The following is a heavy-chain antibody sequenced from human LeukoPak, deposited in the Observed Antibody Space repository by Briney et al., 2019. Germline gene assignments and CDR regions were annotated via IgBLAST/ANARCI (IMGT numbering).Heavy chain of an antibody. J-gene: IGHJ4*02. D-gene: IGHD3-3*01. CDR1: GYTFTSYA. V-gene: IGHV1-18*01. CDR3: AKAIYYDFWSGYST. CDR2: ISAYNGNT. Sequence: EASVKVSCKASGYTFTSYAMHWVRQAPGQRLEWMGWISAYNGNTNYAQNLQGRVTMTTDTSTSTAYMELRSLRSDDTAVYYCAKAIYYDFWSGYSTWGQGTLVTVSS.